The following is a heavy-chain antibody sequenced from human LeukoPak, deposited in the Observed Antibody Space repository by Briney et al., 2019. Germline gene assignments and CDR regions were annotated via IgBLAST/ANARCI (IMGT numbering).Heavy chain of an antibody. D-gene: IGHD2-21*02. Sequence: ASVKVSCKASGYTFTSYYMHWVRQAPGQGLEWMGIINPSGGSTSYAQKFQGGVTMTRDTSTSTVYMELSSPRSEDTAVYYCAREVVVTAPHLDYWGQGTLVTVSS. V-gene: IGHV1-46*01. J-gene: IGHJ4*02. CDR2: INPSGGST. CDR1: GYTFTSYY. CDR3: AREVVVTAPHLDY.